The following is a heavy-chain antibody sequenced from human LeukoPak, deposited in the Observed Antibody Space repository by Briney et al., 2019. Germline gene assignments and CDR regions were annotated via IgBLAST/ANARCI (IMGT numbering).Heavy chain of an antibody. CDR3: ARDIVVVPAARILNWFDP. D-gene: IGHD2-2*01. CDR1: GGSISSYY. CDR2: IYTSGST. V-gene: IGHV4-4*07. J-gene: IGHJ5*02. Sequence: SETLSLTCTVSGGSISSYYWSWIRQPAGKGLEWIGRIYTSGSTNYNPSLKSRVTMSVDTSKNQFSLKLSSVTAADTAVYYCARDIVVVPAARILNWFDPWGQGTLVTVSS.